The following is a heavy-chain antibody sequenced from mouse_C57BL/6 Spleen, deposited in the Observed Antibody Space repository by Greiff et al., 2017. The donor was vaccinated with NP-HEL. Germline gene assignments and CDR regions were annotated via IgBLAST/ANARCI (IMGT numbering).Heavy chain of an antibody. CDR2: ISSGRSSI. V-gene: IGHV5-17*01. CDR1: GFTFSDYG. CDR3: ATKSCNYDNYLLAMDY. Sequence: EVQLMESGGGLVKPGGSLKLSCAASGFTFSDYGMYWVRQAPEKGLEWVAYISSGRSSIYYADTVKGRFTISRDNAKNTLFLQMTSLRSEDTAMYYSATKSCNYDNYLLAMDYWGQGTSVTASS. D-gene: IGHD2-1*01. J-gene: IGHJ4*01.